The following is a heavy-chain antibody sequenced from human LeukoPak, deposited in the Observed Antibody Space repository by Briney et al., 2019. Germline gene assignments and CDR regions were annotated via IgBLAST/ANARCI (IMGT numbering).Heavy chain of an antibody. Sequence: GGSLRLSCAASGFTFSSYWMHWVRQAPGKGLVWVSRISNDGGNTSYADSVKGRFTISRDNAKNTLYLQMNSLRVEDTAVYHCAKEGLGGTIFSWFASWGQGTLVTVSS. J-gene: IGHJ5*01. CDR3: AKEGLGGTIFSWFAS. CDR1: GFTFSSYW. V-gene: IGHV3-74*01. CDR2: ISNDGGNT. D-gene: IGHD3-9*01.